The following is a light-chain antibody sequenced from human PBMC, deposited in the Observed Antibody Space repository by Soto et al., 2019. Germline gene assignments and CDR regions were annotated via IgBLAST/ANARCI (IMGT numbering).Light chain of an antibody. V-gene: IGKV3-20*01. CDR1: QSVSSRN. J-gene: IGKJ2*01. CDR3: LRYGDSPPAYT. Sequence: EIVLTQSPGTVSLSPGERATLSCRASQSVSSRNLAWYRQKPGQAPSLLIFGASTRATGIPDRFSGSGSGTDFPLTISRLEPEDCAVYYRLRYGDSPPAYTFGQGTKLEIK. CDR2: GAS.